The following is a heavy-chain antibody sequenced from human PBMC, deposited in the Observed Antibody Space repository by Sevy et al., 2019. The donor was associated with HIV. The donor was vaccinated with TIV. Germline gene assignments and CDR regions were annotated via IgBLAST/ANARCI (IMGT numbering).Heavy chain of an antibody. J-gene: IGHJ5*02. CDR1: GVSINTFF. CDR3: ARYYNDSSSPGSWFDT. CDR2: MYDDGNT. Sequence: SETLSLTCTVSGVSINTFFWSWIRQPPGKGLEWIGYMYDDGNTNYRPSLNSRVTMSVDTSKKQFSLKLNSVPAADTAVYYCARYYNDSSSPGSWFDTWGQRTLVTVSS. V-gene: IGHV4-59*01. D-gene: IGHD3-22*01.